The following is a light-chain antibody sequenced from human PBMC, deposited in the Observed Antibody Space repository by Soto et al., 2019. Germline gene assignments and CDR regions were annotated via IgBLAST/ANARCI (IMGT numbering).Light chain of an antibody. CDR1: QNIGIN. V-gene: IGKV3-15*01. CDR3: LQYNSWPRT. CDR2: GAS. Sequence: EIVMTQSPATLSVSQGERATLSCRASQNIGINFAWYQQRPGQVPSLLIFGASTRATGVPASFSGTGSGTEFTLTISSLQSEDYAVYYCLQYNSWPRTFGQGTKVEL. J-gene: IGKJ1*01.